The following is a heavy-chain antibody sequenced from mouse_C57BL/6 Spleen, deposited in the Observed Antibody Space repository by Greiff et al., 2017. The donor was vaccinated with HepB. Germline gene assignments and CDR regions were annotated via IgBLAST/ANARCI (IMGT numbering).Heavy chain of an antibody. J-gene: IGHJ4*01. Sequence: EVKVVESGGGLVQPKGSLKLSCAASGFSFNTYAMNWVRQAPGKGLEWVARIRSKSNNYATYYADSVKDRFTISRDDSESMLYLQMNNLKTEDTAMYYCVRHGSKGYAMDYWGQGTSVTVSS. CDR2: IRSKSNNYAT. D-gene: IGHD2-5*01. V-gene: IGHV10-1*01. CDR3: VRHGSKGYAMDY. CDR1: GFSFNTYA.